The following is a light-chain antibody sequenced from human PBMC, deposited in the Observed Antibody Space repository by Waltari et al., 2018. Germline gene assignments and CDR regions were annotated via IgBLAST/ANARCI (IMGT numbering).Light chain of an antibody. V-gene: IGKV3-11*01. CDR2: DGS. Sequence: EIVLTQSPATLPLSPGERATLSCRASQSVNSYLAWYQQKPGQAPRLLIYDGSRRASGIPARFSGSGSGTDFTLTIGSLEPEDSAVYYCQQRGQWPPDATFGPGTKIEIK. CDR3: QQRGQWPPDAT. J-gene: IGKJ3*01. CDR1: QSVNSY.